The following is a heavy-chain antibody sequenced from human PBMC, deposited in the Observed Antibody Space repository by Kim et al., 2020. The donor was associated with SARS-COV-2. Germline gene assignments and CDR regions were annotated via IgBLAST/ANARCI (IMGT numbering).Heavy chain of an antibody. CDR3: ARAAPLAAAGGYYFDY. CDR1: GGSISSYY. Sequence: SETLSLTCTVSGGSISSYYWSWIRQPPGKGLEWIGYIYYSGSTNYNPSLKSRVTISVDTSKNHFSLKLSSATAADTAVYYCARAAPLAAAGGYYFDYWGQGTLVTVSS. D-gene: IGHD6-13*01. J-gene: IGHJ4*02. CDR2: IYYSGST. V-gene: IGHV4-59*13.